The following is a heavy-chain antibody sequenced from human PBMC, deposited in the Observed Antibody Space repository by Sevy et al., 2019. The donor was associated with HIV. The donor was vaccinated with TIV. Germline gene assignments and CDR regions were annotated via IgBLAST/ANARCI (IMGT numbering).Heavy chain of an antibody. CDR1: GYTFSDYY. Sequence: ASVKVSCKAYGYTFSDYYMHWVRQAPGQGLEWMGWINPNRGGTNYAHKFQGRVTMTRDTSISTAYMELSSLRTDDTAIYYCARGMSAYLLANGMDVWGQGTTVTVSS. V-gene: IGHV1-2*07. CDR2: INPNRGGT. CDR3: ARGMSAYLLANGMDV. D-gene: IGHD3-3*01. J-gene: IGHJ6*02.